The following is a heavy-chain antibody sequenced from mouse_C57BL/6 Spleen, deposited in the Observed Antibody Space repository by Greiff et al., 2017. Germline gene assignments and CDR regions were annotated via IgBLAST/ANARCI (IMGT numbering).Heavy chain of an antibody. CDR3: ERDGLAY. V-gene: IGHV3-6*01. Sequence: ESGPGLVKPSQSLSLTCSVTGYSITSGYYWNWIRQFPGNKLEWMGYISYDGSNNYNPSLKNRISITRDTSKNQFFLKLNSVTTEDTATYYCERDGLAYWGQGTLVTVSA. CDR2: ISYDGSN. D-gene: IGHD3-1*01. CDR1: GYSITSGYY. J-gene: IGHJ3*01.